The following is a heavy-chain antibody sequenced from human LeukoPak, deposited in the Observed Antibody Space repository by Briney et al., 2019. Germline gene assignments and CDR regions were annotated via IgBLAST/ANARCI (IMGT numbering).Heavy chain of an antibody. CDR2: INHSGST. CDR3: AREYFDWSYYYYYMDV. CDR1: GGSFSGYY. Sequence: PSETLSLTCAVYGGSFSGYYWSWIRQPPGKGLEWIGEINHSGSTNYNPSLKSRVTISVDTSKNQFSLKLSSVTAADTAVYYCAREYFDWSYYYYYMDVWGKGTTVTISS. V-gene: IGHV4-34*01. D-gene: IGHD3-9*01. J-gene: IGHJ6*03.